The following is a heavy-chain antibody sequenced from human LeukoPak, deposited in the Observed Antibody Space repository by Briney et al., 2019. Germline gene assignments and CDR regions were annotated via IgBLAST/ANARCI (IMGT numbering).Heavy chain of an antibody. CDR3: ARGRWIAARGIDY. CDR1: GGSFSGYY. D-gene: IGHD6-6*01. Sequence: SETLPLTCAVYGGSFSGYYWSWIRQPPGKGLEWIGEINHSGSTNYNPSLKSRVTISVDTSKNQFSLKLSSVTAADTAVYYCARGRWIAARGIDYWGQGTLVTVSS. CDR2: INHSGST. J-gene: IGHJ4*02. V-gene: IGHV4-34*01.